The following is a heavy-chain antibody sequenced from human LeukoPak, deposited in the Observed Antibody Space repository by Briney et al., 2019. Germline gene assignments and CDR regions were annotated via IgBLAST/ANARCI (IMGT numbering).Heavy chain of an antibody. CDR3: SGPPPGISGAQPFDY. V-gene: IGHV3-15*01. D-gene: IGHD2-15*01. CDR2: IKAKTAGGTP. J-gene: IGHJ4*02. Sequence: KTGGSLRLSCAASGFTFSDAWLSWVRQAPGKGLEWVGRIKAKTAGGTPDYAAPVKGRFTISRDDSKNTLYLQMNSLKYEDTAVYYCSGPPPGISGAQPFDYWGQGTLVSVSS. CDR1: GFTFSDAW.